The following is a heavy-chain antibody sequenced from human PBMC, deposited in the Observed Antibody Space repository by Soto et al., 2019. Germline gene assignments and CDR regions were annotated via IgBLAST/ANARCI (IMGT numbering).Heavy chain of an antibody. Sequence: GESLKISCKGSGYSLTSYWISWVRQMPGKGLEWMGRIDPSDSYTNYSPSFQGHVTISADKSISTAYLQWSSLKASDTAMYYCASDSPTVRYYYGMDVWGQGTKVTVSS. V-gene: IGHV5-10-1*01. D-gene: IGHD3-3*01. CDR1: GYSLTSYW. CDR3: ASDSPTVRYYYGMDV. CDR2: IDPSDSYT. J-gene: IGHJ6*02.